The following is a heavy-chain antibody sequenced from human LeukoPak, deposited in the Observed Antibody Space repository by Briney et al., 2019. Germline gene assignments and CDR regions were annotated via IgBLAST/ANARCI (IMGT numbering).Heavy chain of an antibody. CDR3: ARSLSGTSLHAFDI. J-gene: IGHJ3*02. V-gene: IGHV4-4*07. CDR2: IYSSGST. CDR1: GGSITNYY. D-gene: IGHD3-10*01. Sequence: SETLSPTCTVSGGSITNYYWSWVRQPAGKGLEWIGRIYSSGSTNYNPSLKSRVTMSVDTSENQFSLKLTSVTAADTALYYCARSLSGTSLHAFDIWGQGTMVTVSS.